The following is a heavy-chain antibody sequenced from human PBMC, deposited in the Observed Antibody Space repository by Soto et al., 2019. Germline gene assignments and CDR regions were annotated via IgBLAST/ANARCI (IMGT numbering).Heavy chain of an antibody. V-gene: IGHV3-33*01. J-gene: IGHJ4*02. CDR2: IWYDGSNK. Sequence: QVQLVESGGGVVQPGRSLRLSCAASGFTFSSYGMHWVRQAPGKGLEWVAVIWYDGSNKYYADSVKGRFTISRDNSKNTLYLQMNRLRAEDKAVYYCARDSNPSKEVAGIVRYYFDYWGQGTLVSVSS. D-gene: IGHD6-19*01. CDR3: ARDSNPSKEVAGIVRYYFDY. CDR1: GFTFSSYG.